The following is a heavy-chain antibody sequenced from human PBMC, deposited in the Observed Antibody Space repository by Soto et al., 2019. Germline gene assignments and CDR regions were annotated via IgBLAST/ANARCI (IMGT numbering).Heavy chain of an antibody. D-gene: IGHD5-12*01. J-gene: IGHJ4*02. CDR1: GFTFSNYA. V-gene: IGHV3-64*01. Sequence: EVQLVESGGGLVQPGGSLRLSCAASGFTFSNYAMHWVRQAPGKGLEYVSTISSNGHSTDYANSVKGRFTISRDNSMNTLYLQMGSLRAEDMAVYYCPRGSNGYHFDYWGPGTLVTVSS. CDR2: ISSNGHST. CDR3: PRGSNGYHFDY.